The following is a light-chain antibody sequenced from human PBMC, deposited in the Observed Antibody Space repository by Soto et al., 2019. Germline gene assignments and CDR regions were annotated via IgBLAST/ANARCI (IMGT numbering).Light chain of an antibody. CDR3: QHYNSYSEA. CDR2: KAS. Sequence: DIQMTQSPSTLSGSVGDRGNITCRASQTISSWLAWYQQKPGKAPKLLIYKASTLKSGVPSRFSGSGSGTEFTPTISSLQPDDFATYYCQHYNSYSEAFGQGTKVDIK. V-gene: IGKV1-5*03. CDR1: QTISSW. J-gene: IGKJ1*01.